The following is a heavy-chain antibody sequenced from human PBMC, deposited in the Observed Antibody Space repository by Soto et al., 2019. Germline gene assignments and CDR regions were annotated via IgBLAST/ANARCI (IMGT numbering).Heavy chain of an antibody. CDR3: ALGDSGYDSFYFVY. V-gene: IGHV4-34*01. CDR2: INHSGST. Sequence: PSETLSLTCAVYGGSFSGYYWSWIRQPPGKGLEWIGEINHSGSTNYNPSLKSRVTISVDTSKNQFSLKLSSVTAADTAVYYCALGDSGYDSFYFVYWGQGTLVTVS. J-gene: IGHJ4*02. D-gene: IGHD5-12*01. CDR1: GGSFSGYY.